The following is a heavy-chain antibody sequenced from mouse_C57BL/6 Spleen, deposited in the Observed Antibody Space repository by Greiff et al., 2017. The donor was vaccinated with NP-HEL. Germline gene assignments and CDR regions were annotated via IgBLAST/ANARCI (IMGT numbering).Heavy chain of an antibody. CDR3: ERMYSNYYLDY. Sequence: VQLQQSGAELVMPGASVKLSCKASGYTFTSYWMHWVKQRPGQGLEWIGEIDPSDSYTNYNQKFKGKSTLTVDKSSSTAYMQLSSLTSEDSAVYYCERMYSNYYLDYWGQGTTLTVSS. CDR2: IDPSDSYT. J-gene: IGHJ2*01. D-gene: IGHD2-5*01. CDR1: GYTFTSYW. V-gene: IGHV1-69*01.